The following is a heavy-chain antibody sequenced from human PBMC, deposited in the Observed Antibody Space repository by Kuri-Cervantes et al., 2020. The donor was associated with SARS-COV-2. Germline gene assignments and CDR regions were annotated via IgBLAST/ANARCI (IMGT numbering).Heavy chain of an antibody. V-gene: IGHV3-30*04. CDR3: ARDQDYYDSNDYFDY. CDR1: GFTFSSYA. D-gene: IGHD3-22*01. CDR2: ISYDGSNK. Sequence: GGSLRLSCAASGFTFSSYAMHWVRQAPGKGLEWVAVISYDGSNKYYADSVKGRFTISRDNSKNTLYLQMNSLRAEDTAVYYCARDQDYYDSNDYFDYWGQATLATVSS. J-gene: IGHJ4*02.